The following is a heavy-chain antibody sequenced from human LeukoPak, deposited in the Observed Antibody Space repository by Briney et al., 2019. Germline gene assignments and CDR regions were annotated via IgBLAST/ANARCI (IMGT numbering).Heavy chain of an antibody. CDR2: ISPSGGST. J-gene: IGHJ4*02. CDR3: ARGGNGVYQVFVY. Sequence: AAVKVSFKASRFTFTNYYVHWVRQAPGQGGEGIGMISPSGGSTSYAQKFPGRLTMTRDTSTSTVYLQLSSLKSEDTAVYYCARGGNGVYQVFVYWGQGTLVTVSS. CDR1: RFTFTNYY. V-gene: IGHV1-46*01. D-gene: IGHD4-17*01.